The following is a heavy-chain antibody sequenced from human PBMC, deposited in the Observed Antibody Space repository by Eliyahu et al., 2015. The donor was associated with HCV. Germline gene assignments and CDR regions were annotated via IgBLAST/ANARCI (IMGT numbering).Heavy chain of an antibody. CDR3: ASGPGWLQIPRREKVPPYYFDY. CDR1: GFSLSTSGVG. J-gene: IGHJ4*02. V-gene: IGHV2-5*02. D-gene: IGHD5-24*01. Sequence: QITLKESGPTLVKPTQTLTLTCTFSGFSLSTSGVGXGWIRQPPGKALEWLALIYWDDDKRYSPSLKSRLTITKDTSKNQVVLTMTNMDPVDTATYYCASGPGWLQIPRREKVPPYYFDYWGQGTLVTVSS. CDR2: IYWDDDK.